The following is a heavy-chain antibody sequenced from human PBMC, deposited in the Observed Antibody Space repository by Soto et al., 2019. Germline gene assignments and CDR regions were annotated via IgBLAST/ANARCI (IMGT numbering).Heavy chain of an antibody. CDR1: GFTFSSYP. CDR3: ARQPYCTNGVCSNFEF. CDR2: SGNGGET. D-gene: IGHD2-8*01. J-gene: IGHJ4*02. Sequence: GGSLRLSCAASGFTFSSYPMSWVRQAPGKGPEWVSVSGNGGETYYAESVRGRFTISRDNSKNTVYLQMNSLRAEDTAVYYCARQPYCTNGVCSNFEFWGQGTLVTVSS. V-gene: IGHV3-23*01.